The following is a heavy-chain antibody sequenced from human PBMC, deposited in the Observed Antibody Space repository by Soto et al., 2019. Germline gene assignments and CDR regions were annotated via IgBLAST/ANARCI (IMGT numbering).Heavy chain of an antibody. D-gene: IGHD6-13*01. CDR3: ARHVDPIAAADENWFDP. V-gene: IGHV5-51*01. CDR2: IYPGDSDT. J-gene: IGHJ5*02. Sequence: GESLKISCKGSGYSFTSYWIGWVRQMPGKGLEGMVIIYPGDSDTRYSPSFQGQVTNSADKSISTAYLQWSSLKASDTAMYYCARHVDPIAAADENWFDPWGQGTLVTVSS. CDR1: GYSFTSYW.